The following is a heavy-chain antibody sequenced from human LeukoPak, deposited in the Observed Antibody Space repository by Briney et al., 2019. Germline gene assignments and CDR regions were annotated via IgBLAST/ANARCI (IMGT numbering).Heavy chain of an antibody. CDR3: ATGSDYDSSGYYFL. J-gene: IGHJ4*02. V-gene: IGHV3-33*01. D-gene: IGHD3-22*01. CDR2: IWYDGSNK. Sequence: GGSLRLSCAASGFTFSSYGMHWVHQAPGKGLEWVAVIWYDGSNKYYADSVKGRFTIPRDNSKNTLYLQMNSLRAEDTAVYYCATGSDYDSSGYYFLWGQGTLVTVSP. CDR1: GFTFSSYG.